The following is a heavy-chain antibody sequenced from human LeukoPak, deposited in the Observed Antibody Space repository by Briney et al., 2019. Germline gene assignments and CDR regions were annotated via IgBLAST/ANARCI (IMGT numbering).Heavy chain of an antibody. Sequence: GRSLRLSCAASGFTFSSYAMHWVRQAPGKGLEWVAVISYDGSNKYYADSVKGRFTISRDNSKNTLYPQMNSLRAEDTAVYYCARKEAAWWNWFDPWGQGTLVAVSS. J-gene: IGHJ5*02. CDR3: ARKEAAWWNWFDP. CDR1: GFTFSSYA. CDR2: ISYDGSNK. V-gene: IGHV3-30-3*01. D-gene: IGHD2-8*02.